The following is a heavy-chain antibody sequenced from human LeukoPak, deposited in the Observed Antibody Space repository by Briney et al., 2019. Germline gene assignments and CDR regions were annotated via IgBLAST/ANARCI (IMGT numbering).Heavy chain of an antibody. CDR2: INPSGGST. D-gene: IGHD3-22*01. V-gene: IGHV1-46*01. CDR1: GYTFTSYY. CDR3: ARGESLKYYYDSSDPEFDY. J-gene: IGHJ4*02. Sequence: GASVKVSCKASGYTFTSYYMHWVRQAPGQGLEWMGIINPSGGSTSYAQKFQGRVTMTRDTSTSTVYMEPSSLRSGDTAVYYCARGESLKYYYDSSDPEFDYWGQGTLVTVSS.